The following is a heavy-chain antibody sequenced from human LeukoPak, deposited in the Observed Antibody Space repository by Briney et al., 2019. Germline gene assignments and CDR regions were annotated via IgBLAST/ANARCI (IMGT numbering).Heavy chain of an antibody. Sequence: ASVKVSCKASGYTFTSYGISWVRQAPGQGLEWMGWISAYNGNTNYAQKLQGRVTMTTDTSTSTAYMELRSLRSDDTAVYYCARDSESSGYCSSTSCVWFDPWGQGTLVTVSS. D-gene: IGHD2-2*01. J-gene: IGHJ5*02. CDR3: ARDSESSGYCSSTSCVWFDP. CDR1: GYTFTSYG. CDR2: ISAYNGNT. V-gene: IGHV1-18*01.